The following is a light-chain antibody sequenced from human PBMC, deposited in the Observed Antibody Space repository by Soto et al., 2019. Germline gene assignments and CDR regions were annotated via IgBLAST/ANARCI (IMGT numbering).Light chain of an antibody. J-gene: IGKJ4*01. CDR1: QSIHTS. CDR3: QQRTNWSSVT. CDR2: DST. Sequence: VLTQSPATLSLSPGERATLSCRASQSIHTSLAWYQQKPGQPPRLVVYDSTLRANGVPDRFGGSRSGTEFTLTISSLEPEDFAVYYCQQRTNWSSVTFGGGTKVEIK. V-gene: IGKV3-11*01.